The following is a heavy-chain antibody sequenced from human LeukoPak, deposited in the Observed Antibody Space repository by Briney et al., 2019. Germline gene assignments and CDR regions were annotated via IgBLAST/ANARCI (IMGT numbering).Heavy chain of an antibody. CDR2: IYYSGST. CDR3: ARQTSGWYVY. D-gene: IGHD6-19*01. V-gene: IGHV4-39*01. J-gene: IGHJ4*02. Sequence: SETLSLTCTVSGGSISSSSYYWGWIRQPPGKGLEWIGSIYYSGSTYYNPSLKSRVTISVDTSKNQFSLKLSSVTAADTAVYYCARQTSGWYVYWGQGTLVTVSS. CDR1: GGSISSSSYY.